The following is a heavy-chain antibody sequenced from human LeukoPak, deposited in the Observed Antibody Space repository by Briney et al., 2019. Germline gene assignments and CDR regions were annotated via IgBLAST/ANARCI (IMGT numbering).Heavy chain of an antibody. V-gene: IGHV4-34*01. CDR2: INHSGST. Sequence: PSETLSLTCAVYGGSFSGYYWSWIRQPPGKGLEWIGEINHSGSTNYNPSLKSRVTISVDTSKNQFSLKLSSVTAADTAVDYCARQRVVTRPVDYWGQGTLVTVSS. D-gene: IGHD3-10*01. CDR1: GGSFSGYY. CDR3: ARQRVVTRPVDY. J-gene: IGHJ4*02.